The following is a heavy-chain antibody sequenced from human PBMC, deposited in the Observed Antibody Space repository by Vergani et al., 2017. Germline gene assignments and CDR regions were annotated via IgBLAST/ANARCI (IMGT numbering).Heavy chain of an antibody. CDR3: ARDLRLLYNRFDP. V-gene: IGHV3-33*01. Sequence: QVQLVESGGGVVQPGRSLRLSCAASGVTFNQYGMHWVRQAPGNGLEWVAVTWYDGNNKQYADSVKGRFTISRDNSKSTMYLQMNSLRDEDTGVYYCARDLRLLYNRFDPWGQGTLVTVSS. CDR1: GVTFNQYG. J-gene: IGHJ5*02. CDR2: TWYDGNNK. D-gene: IGHD1-14*01.